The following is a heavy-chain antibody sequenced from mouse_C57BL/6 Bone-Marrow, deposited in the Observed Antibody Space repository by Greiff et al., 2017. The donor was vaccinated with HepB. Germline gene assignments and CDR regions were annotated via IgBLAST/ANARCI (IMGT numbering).Heavy chain of an antibody. CDR2: IYPGSGNT. V-gene: IGHV1-76*01. J-gene: IGHJ3*01. CDR1: GYTFTDYY. CDR3: ARLGYGSSYLFAY. Sequence: QVQLQQSGAELVRPGASVKLSCKASGYTFTDYYINWVKQRPGQGLEWIARIYPGSGNTYYNEKFKGKATLTAEKSSSTAYMQPSSLTSEDSAVYFCARLGYGSSYLFAYWGQGTLVTVSA. D-gene: IGHD1-1*01.